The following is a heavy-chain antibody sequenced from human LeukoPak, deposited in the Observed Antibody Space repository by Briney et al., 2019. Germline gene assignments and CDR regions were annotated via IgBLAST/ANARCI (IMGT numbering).Heavy chain of an antibody. D-gene: IGHD6-13*01. V-gene: IGHV4-59*11. CDR2: IYYSGTT. Sequence: PSETLPLTCTVSGDSISGHYWNWIRQTPGKGLEWIGYIYYSGTTNYNPSLKSRVTISLDTSKNQFSLKLSSVTAADTAVYYCARESYSSSWYADYWGQGTLVTVSS. J-gene: IGHJ4*02. CDR3: ARESYSSSWYADY. CDR1: GDSISGHY.